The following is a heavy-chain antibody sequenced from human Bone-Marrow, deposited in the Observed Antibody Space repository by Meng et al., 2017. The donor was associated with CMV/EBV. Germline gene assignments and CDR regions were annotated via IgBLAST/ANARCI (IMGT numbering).Heavy chain of an antibody. J-gene: IGHJ4*02. D-gene: IGHD3-10*01. V-gene: IGHV3-7*04. CDR1: GFTFSSYW. CDR2: INPDGSEK. CDR3: ATDTARVRGY. Sequence: ETLSLTCEVSGFTFSSYWFSWVRQAPEKGLEWVANINPDGSEKYYLDSVKGRFTIFRDNAKNSLYLQVNSLRVEDTAVYYCATDTARVRGYWGQGTLVTVSS.